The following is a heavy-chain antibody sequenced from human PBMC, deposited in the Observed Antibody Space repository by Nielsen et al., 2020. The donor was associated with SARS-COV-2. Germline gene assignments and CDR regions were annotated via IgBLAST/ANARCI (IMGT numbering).Heavy chain of an antibody. V-gene: IGHV3-48*04. CDR2: ISSTSSTI. CDR1: GFTFSSYS. J-gene: IGHJ4*02. Sequence: GESLKISCAASGFTFSSYSINWVRQAPGKGLEWVSYISSTSSTIYYADSVKGRFTISRDNAKNSLYLQMNSLRAEDTAVYYCARVSVSGSYVFFDYWGQGTLVTVSS. D-gene: IGHD1-26*01. CDR3: ARVSVSGSYVFFDY.